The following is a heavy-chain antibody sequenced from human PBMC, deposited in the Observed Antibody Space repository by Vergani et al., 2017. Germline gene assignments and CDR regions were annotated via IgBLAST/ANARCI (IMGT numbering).Heavy chain of an antibody. Sequence: EVQLVESGGALIQPGGSLRLSCAASGFNFNNYVITWIRQAPGRGLEWVSGISVSGRSIYYADSVKGRVTISRDNSKNTLYLQMNSLRVEDTAVYYCARAYGRYDWFDYWGQRTLVTVSS. V-gene: IGHV3-23*04. D-gene: IGHD1-20*01. J-gene: IGHJ4*01. CDR3: ARAYGRYDWFDY. CDR1: GFNFNNYV. CDR2: ISVSGRSI.